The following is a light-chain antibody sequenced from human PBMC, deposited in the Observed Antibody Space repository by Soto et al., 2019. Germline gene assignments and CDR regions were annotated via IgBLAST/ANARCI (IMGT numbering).Light chain of an antibody. V-gene: IGKV3-20*01. Sequence: DIVLTQSPCTLSLSPGERATLSFRASQTVSNNYLAWYQQKPGQAPRLLIYGASRRATGIPDRFSGSGSATDFTLTISRLEPEDFAVYFCQQSGSSPLTFGGGTKVDIK. CDR1: QTVSNNY. CDR3: QQSGSSPLT. CDR2: GAS. J-gene: IGKJ4*01.